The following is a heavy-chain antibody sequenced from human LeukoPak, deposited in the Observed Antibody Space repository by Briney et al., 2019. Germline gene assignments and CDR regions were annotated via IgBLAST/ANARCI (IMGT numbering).Heavy chain of an antibody. Sequence: GASLKVSCKASVYTFTGYDMHVVRQAPGQGLEGRGWINPNSGGTNYAQELQGGVTMTRDTSISTAYMELSRLRSDHTAVHYCARLILELAGYAVDYWGQGTLVTVSS. CDR1: VYTFTGYD. J-gene: IGHJ4*02. CDR2: INPNSGGT. D-gene: IGHD3-3*01. CDR3: ARLILELAGYAVDY. V-gene: IGHV1-2*02.